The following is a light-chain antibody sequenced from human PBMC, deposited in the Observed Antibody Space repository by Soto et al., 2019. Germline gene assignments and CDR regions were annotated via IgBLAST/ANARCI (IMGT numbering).Light chain of an antibody. CDR2: DAS. J-gene: IGKJ1*01. CDR3: QQYNTYSPERT. V-gene: IGKV1-5*01. CDR1: QSIGRW. Sequence: DIQMTQSPSTLSAFVGDRVTITCRASQSIGRWLAWYQQKPGKAPKLLIYDASSLESGVPSRFSGSGSGTEFTLTISSLQPDDSATYYCQQYNTYSPERTFGQGTKVDIK.